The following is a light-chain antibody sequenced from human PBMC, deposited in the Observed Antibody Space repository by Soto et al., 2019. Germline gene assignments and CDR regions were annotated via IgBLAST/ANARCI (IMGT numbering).Light chain of an antibody. Sequence: EILMTQSPSILSASPGERATLSCRAAQGVTTNFAWYQQKSGQSPRLLIYDVSIRATGVPARFSGTGSETEFTLTISSLQPEDFAVYYCQQYDNWPPITFGQGTRLEIK. CDR2: DVS. J-gene: IGKJ5*01. CDR3: QQYDNWPPIT. V-gene: IGKV3-15*01. CDR1: QGVTTN.